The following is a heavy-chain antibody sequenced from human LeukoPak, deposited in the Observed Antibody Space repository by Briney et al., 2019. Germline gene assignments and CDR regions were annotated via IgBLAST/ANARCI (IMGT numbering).Heavy chain of an antibody. J-gene: IGHJ3*02. Sequence: GGSLRLSCAASGFTFSSYWVSWVRQAPGKGLEWVANIKQDGSEKYYVDSVKGRFTISRDNAKNSLYLQMNSLRAEDTAVYYCARTSYSYRPQDAFDIWGQGTMVTVSS. CDR2: IKQDGSEK. D-gene: IGHD5-18*01. V-gene: IGHV3-7*01. CDR3: ARTSYSYRPQDAFDI. CDR1: GFTFSSYW.